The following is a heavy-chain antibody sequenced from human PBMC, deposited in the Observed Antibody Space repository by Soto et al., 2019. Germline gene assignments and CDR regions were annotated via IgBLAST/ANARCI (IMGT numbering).Heavy chain of an antibody. CDR2: IYSTGTT. Sequence: EVQLVESGGGLIQPGGSLKLSCAASGFTVGNNYMSWVRQAPGKGLEWVSLIYSTGTTKYADSVKGGFTVSRDNAKNTLYLQMNSLRAEATAVYYCAKDGRGSGSHYNSFGYWGQGTLVTVSS. D-gene: IGHD3-10*01. V-gene: IGHV3-53*01. CDR1: GFTVGNNY. CDR3: AKDGRGSGSHYNSFGY. J-gene: IGHJ4*02.